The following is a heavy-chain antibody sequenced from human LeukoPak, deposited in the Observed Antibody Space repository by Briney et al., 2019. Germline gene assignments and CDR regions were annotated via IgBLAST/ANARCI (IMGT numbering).Heavy chain of an antibody. Sequence: GGSLRLSCAASGFTVSSSYMNWVRQAPGKGLEWVSIIYTGGSTYYADSVKGRFTISRDNSKNTLYLQMNSLRAEDTAVYYCARDLDYYDSSGLGYWGQGTLVTVSS. CDR1: GFTVSSSY. D-gene: IGHD3-22*01. CDR3: ARDLDYYDSSGLGY. V-gene: IGHV3-53*05. J-gene: IGHJ4*02. CDR2: IYTGGST.